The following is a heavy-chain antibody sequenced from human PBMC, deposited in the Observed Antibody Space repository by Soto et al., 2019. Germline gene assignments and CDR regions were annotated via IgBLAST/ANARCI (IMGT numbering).Heavy chain of an antibody. CDR2: ISYDGSNK. D-gene: IGHD6-13*01. V-gene: IGHV3-30-3*01. J-gene: IGHJ4*02. CDR3: ARGPRTAATGY. Sequence: GGSLRLSCAASGFTFSSYAMHWVRQAPGKGLEWVAVISYDGSNKYYADSVKGRFTISRDNSKNTLYLQMNSLRAEDTAVYYCARGPRTAATGYWGQGTLVTVSS. CDR1: GFTFSSYA.